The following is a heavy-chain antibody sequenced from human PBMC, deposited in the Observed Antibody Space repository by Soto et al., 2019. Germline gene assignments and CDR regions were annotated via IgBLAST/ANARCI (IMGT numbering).Heavy chain of an antibody. Sequence: QVQLVESGGGLVKPGGPLRLSCAASGFTFSDYYMSWIRQAPGKGLEWVSYISSSSSYTNYADSVKGRFTISRDNAKNSLYLQMNSLRAEDTAVYYCTSGYSSSWYFYWGQGTLVTVSS. CDR1: GFTFSDYY. V-gene: IGHV3-11*06. D-gene: IGHD6-13*01. CDR3: TSGYSSSWYFY. CDR2: ISSSSSYT. J-gene: IGHJ4*02.